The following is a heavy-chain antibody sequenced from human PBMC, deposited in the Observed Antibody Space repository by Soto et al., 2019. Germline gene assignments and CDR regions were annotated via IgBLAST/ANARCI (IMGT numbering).Heavy chain of an antibody. D-gene: IGHD2-15*01. J-gene: IGHJ4*02. CDR3: VRVANGGLFDY. Sequence: TLSLTCNVSGGSISRSSYYWGWVRQPPGKGLEWIGSIYYSGSTYYNPSLKSRVTISVDTSKNQFSLKLSSVTAADTAVYYCVRVANGGLFDYWGPGNMVTVSS. CDR1: GGSISRSSYY. CDR2: IYYSGST. V-gene: IGHV4-39*01.